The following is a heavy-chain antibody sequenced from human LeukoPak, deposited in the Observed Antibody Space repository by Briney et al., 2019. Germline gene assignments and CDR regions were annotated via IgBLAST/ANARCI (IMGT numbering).Heavy chain of an antibody. D-gene: IGHD4-17*01. CDR3: ARGGGYGDLRLDP. V-gene: IGHV1-69*05. CDR2: IIPIFGTA. CDR1: GGIFSIYA. J-gene: IGHJ5*02. Sequence: SVKVSCTASGGIFSIYAISWVRHAPGPGIEWMGGIIPIFGTANYAQKFQGRVMITTDESTSTAYLELSSLRSEDTAVYYCARGGGYGDLRLDPWGQGTLVTVSS.